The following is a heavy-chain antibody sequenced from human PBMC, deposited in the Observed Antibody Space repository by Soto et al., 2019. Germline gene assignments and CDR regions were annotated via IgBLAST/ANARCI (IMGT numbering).Heavy chain of an antibody. CDR2: ISYDGSNK. CDR1: GFTFSSYG. J-gene: IGHJ5*02. V-gene: IGHV3-30*18. CDR3: AKDLRIAAAGNWFDP. Sequence: GGSLRLSCAASGFTFSSYGMHWVRQAPGKGLEWVAVISYDGSNKYYADSVKGRFTISRDNSKNTLYLQMNSLRAEDTAVYYCAKDLRIAAAGNWFDPWGQGTLVTVSS. D-gene: IGHD6-13*01.